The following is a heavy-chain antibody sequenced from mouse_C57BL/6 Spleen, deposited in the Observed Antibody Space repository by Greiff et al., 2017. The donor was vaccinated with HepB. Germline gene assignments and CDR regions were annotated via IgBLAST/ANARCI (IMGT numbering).Heavy chain of an antibody. CDR2: IHPNSGST. V-gene: IGHV1-64*01. CDR3: ARRQLRPPYYAMDY. CDR1: GYTFTSYW. Sequence: QVQLQQPGAELVKPGASVKLSCKASGYTFTSYWMHWVKQRPGQGLEWIGMIHPNSGSTNYNEKFKSKATLTVDKSSSTAYMQLSSLTSEDSAVYYCARRQLRPPYYAMDYGGQGTSVTVSS. D-gene: IGHD3-2*02. J-gene: IGHJ4*01.